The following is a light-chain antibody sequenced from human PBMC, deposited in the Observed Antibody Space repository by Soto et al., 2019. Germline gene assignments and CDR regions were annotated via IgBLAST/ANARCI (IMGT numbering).Light chain of an antibody. J-gene: IGKJ1*01. CDR2: GAS. V-gene: IGKV3-20*01. Sequence: EIVWTQSPGTLSLSPGERATLSCRASQSVSNNYLAWYQQKPGQAPRLLIYGASNRATGIPDRFSVSGSGTDFTLTISRMEPEDFAVYYCQQYGSSGTFGQGTKVDIK. CDR1: QSVSNNY. CDR3: QQYGSSGT.